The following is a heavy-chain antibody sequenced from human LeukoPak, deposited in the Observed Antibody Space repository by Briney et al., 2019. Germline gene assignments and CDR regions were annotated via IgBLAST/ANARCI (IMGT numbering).Heavy chain of an antibody. CDR1: GFTFRSYG. Sequence: GGSLSLSCAASGFTFRSYGMGWVRQAPGKGLEWVSSITSTGTANYADSVKDRFVISRDNSKDTLFLQMNSLRVEDTAVYYCANTGSYSVYWGQGTLVTVSS. J-gene: IGHJ4*02. V-gene: IGHV3-23*01. CDR2: ITSTGTA. D-gene: IGHD1-26*01. CDR3: ANTGSYSVY.